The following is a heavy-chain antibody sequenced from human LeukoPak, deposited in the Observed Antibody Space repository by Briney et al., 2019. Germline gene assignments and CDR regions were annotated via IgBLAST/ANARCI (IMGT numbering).Heavy chain of an antibody. CDR2: IYYSGST. J-gene: IGHJ4*02. Sequence: PSETLSLTCTVSGGSISSSSYYWGWIRQPPGKGLEWIGSIYYSGSTYYNPSPKSRVTISVDTSKNQFSLKLSSVTAADTAVYYCARGQWLLSYFDYWGQGTLVTVSS. D-gene: IGHD6-19*01. CDR3: ARGQWLLSYFDY. V-gene: IGHV4-39*07. CDR1: GGSISSSSYY.